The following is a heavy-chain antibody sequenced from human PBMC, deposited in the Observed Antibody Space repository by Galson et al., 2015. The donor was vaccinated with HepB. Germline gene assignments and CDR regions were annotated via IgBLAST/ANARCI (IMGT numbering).Heavy chain of an antibody. D-gene: IGHD5-12*01. J-gene: IGHJ4*02. CDR3: ARGRGWLRLYDY. Sequence: SLRLSCAASGFTFSSYWMHWVRQAPGKGLVWVSRINSDGSSTSYADSVKGRFTISRDNAKNTLYLQMNSLRAEDTAVYYCARGRGWLRLYDYWGQGTLVTVSS. V-gene: IGHV3-74*01. CDR2: INSDGSST. CDR1: GFTFSSYW.